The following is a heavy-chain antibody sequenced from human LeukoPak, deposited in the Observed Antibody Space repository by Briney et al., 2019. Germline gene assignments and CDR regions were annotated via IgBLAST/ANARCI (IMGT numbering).Heavy chain of an antibody. CDR3: ARGYCSGGGCYSVENWFDP. Sequence: ASVKVSCKASGYTFTGYYIFWVLQAPGQGLKWMGRINPNSGGTQYAQEFQGRVTMTRDTSISTAYMELSRLRSDETAVYYCARGYCSGGGCYSVENWFDPWGQGTLVTVSS. CDR1: GYTFTGYY. V-gene: IGHV1-2*06. CDR2: INPNSGGT. D-gene: IGHD2-15*01. J-gene: IGHJ5*02.